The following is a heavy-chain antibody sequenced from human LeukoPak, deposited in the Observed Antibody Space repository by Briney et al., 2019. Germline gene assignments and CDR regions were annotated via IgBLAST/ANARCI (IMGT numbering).Heavy chain of an antibody. CDR3: AKDSQWLVRRWFDP. CDR1: GFTFSSYG. Sequence: GGSLRLSCAASGFTFSSYGMHWVRQAPGKGLEWVAVISYDGSNKYYADSVKGRFTISRDNSKNTLYLQMNSLRAEDTAVYYCAKDSQWLVRRWFDPWGQGTLVTASS. CDR2: ISYDGSNK. V-gene: IGHV3-30*18. D-gene: IGHD6-19*01. J-gene: IGHJ5*02.